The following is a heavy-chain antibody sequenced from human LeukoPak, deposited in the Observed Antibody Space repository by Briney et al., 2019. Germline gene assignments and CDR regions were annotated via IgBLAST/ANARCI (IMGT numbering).Heavy chain of an antibody. CDR3: ARDSSYGSGPLRWYMDV. D-gene: IGHD6-19*01. CDR2: IYNTGST. J-gene: IGHJ6*03. V-gene: IGHV4-30-2*01. CDR1: GGSISSGGYY. Sequence: SETLSLTCTVSGGSISSGGYYWSWIRQPPGKGLEWIGYIYNTGSTYYNPSLKSRVTISVDRSKNQFSLKLSSVTAADTAVYYCARDSSYGSGPLRWYMDVWGKGTTVTVSS.